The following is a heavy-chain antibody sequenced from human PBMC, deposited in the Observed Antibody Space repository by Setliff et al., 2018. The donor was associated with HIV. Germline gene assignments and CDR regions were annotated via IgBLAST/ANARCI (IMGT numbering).Heavy chain of an antibody. V-gene: IGHV1-8*03. Sequence: GASVKVSCKASGYTFTKYDINWVRQATGQGLEWMGWMNPNSGNAEYAQRFQGRVTLTRNTSISTAYMELSSLRSEDTAVYYCARGATITYYFDYWGQGTLVTVSS. D-gene: IGHD5-12*01. CDR1: GYTFTKYD. CDR2: MNPNSGNA. CDR3: ARGATITYYFDY. J-gene: IGHJ4*02.